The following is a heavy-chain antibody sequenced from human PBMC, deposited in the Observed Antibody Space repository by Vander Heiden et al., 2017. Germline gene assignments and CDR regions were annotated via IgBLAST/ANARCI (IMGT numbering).Heavy chain of an antibody. D-gene: IGHD4-17*01. Sequence: EVQLVESGGGLVQHGGSLKLSCAASGFTFSGSAMHWVRQASGKGLEWVGRIRSKANSYATAYAASVKGRFTISRDDSKNTAYLQMNSLKTEDTAVYYCTRILYGDYPSNWFDPWGQGTLVTVSS. CDR3: TRILYGDYPSNWFDP. J-gene: IGHJ5*02. CDR1: GFTFSGSA. V-gene: IGHV3-73*01. CDR2: IRSKANSYAT.